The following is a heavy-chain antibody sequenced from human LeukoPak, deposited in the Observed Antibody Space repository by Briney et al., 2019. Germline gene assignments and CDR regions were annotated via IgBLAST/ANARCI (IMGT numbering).Heavy chain of an antibody. D-gene: IGHD4-17*01. Sequence: ASVKVSCKASGYTFTGYYMHWVRQAPGQGLEWMGWINPNSGGTNYAQKFQGRVTITADESTSTAYMELSSLRSEDTAVYYCARTPGTPTDYGDTYYYYYMDVWGKGTTVTISS. CDR3: ARTPGTPTDYGDTYYYYYMDV. V-gene: IGHV1-2*02. CDR1: GYTFTGYY. CDR2: INPNSGGT. J-gene: IGHJ6*03.